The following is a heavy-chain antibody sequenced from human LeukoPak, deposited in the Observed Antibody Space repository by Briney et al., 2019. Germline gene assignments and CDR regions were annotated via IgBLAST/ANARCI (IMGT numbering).Heavy chain of an antibody. V-gene: IGHV3-21*01. Sequence: GGSLRLSCAASGFTFSSYAMSWVRQAPGKGLEWVSSISSSSSYIYYADSVKGRFTISRDNAKNSLYLQMNSLRAEDTAVYYCARERIVLGPYGMDVWGQGTTVTVSS. D-gene: IGHD3-22*01. CDR1: GFTFSSYA. CDR3: ARERIVLGPYGMDV. J-gene: IGHJ6*02. CDR2: ISSSSSYI.